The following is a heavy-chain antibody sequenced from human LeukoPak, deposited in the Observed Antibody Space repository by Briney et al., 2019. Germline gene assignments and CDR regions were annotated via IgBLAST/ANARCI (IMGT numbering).Heavy chain of an antibody. D-gene: IGHD6-13*01. V-gene: IGHV3-74*01. CDR2: ISASAGST. CDR1: GFTFRSYG. CDR3: ARAGIAAAVRYYYYMDV. Sequence: GGSLRLSCAASGFTFRSYGMCWVRQAPGKGLEWVSGISASAGSTSYADSVKGRFTISRDNAKNTLYLQMNSLRAEDTAVYYCARAGIAAAVRYYYYMDVWGKGTTVTVSS. J-gene: IGHJ6*03.